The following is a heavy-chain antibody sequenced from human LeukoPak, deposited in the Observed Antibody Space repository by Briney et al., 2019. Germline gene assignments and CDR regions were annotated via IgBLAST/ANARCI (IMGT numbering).Heavy chain of an antibody. CDR2: IYYSGTT. D-gene: IGHD1-26*01. V-gene: IGHV4-59*08. Sequence: SETLSLTCSVSGDSLSPFYWTWIRQPPGKGLEWIGYIYYSGTTRYNPSLKSRVTISVDPPKNQFSLRLSSVTAADTAVYYCARLDSGNHGNIPHWGQGTLVTVSS. CDR3: ARLDSGNHGNIPH. J-gene: IGHJ1*01. CDR1: GDSLSPFY.